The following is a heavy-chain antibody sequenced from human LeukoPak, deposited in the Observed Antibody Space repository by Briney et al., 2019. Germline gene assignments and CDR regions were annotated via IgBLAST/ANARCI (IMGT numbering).Heavy chain of an antibody. V-gene: IGHV4-61*02. J-gene: IGHJ6*03. CDR2: IYTSGRT. D-gene: IGHD3/OR15-3a*01. CDR3: ARWTHYYYSMDV. Sequence: SQTLSLTCTVSGGSISSGSYCWGWIRQPAGKGLEWIGRIYTSGRTNSNPSLHSRVTISVDTSKNQFSLKLSSVTAADTAVYYCARWTHYYYSMDVWGKGTTVTASS. CDR1: GGSISSGSYC.